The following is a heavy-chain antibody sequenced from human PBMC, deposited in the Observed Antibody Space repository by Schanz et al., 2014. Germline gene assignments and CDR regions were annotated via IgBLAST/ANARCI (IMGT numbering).Heavy chain of an antibody. CDR3: AKYRGYYRVSGSYRELES. CDR2: VSRSTPDI. J-gene: IGHJ4*02. D-gene: IGHD3-10*01. CDR1: GFSLDIFA. Sequence: DVQLLESGGGLVQPGGSLRLSCAASGFSLDIFAVSWVRQAPGKGLEWVSYVSRSTPDIYYADSVKGRFTMSRDNSKNTLYLQMNSLRPEDTAVYYCAKYRGYYRVSGSYRELESWGQGTLVTVSS. V-gene: IGHV3-23*01.